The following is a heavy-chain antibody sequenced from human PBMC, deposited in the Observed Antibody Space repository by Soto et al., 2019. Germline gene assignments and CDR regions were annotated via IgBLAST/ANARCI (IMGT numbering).Heavy chain of an antibody. J-gene: IGHJ6*02. CDR1: GYTFTGYY. Sequence: ASVKVSCKASGYTFTGYYMHWVRQAPGQGLEWMGWINPNSGGTNYAQKFQGWVTMTRDTSISTAYMELSRLRSDDTAVYYCAREKYDFWSGFQTPLGMAVWGQGTTVTVSS. CDR3: AREKYDFWSGFQTPLGMAV. CDR2: INPNSGGT. V-gene: IGHV1-2*04. D-gene: IGHD3-3*01.